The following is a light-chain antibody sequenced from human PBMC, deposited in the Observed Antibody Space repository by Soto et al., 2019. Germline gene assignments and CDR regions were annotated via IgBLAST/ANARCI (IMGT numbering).Light chain of an antibody. Sequence: EIVMTQSPATLSVSPGERATLSCRASQSVSSKLAWYQQKPGQGPRLLIYGASTRATGIPARFSGSGSGTEFTLTVSSLQSEGFAVYYCQHESPWLWTFGQGTTVEIK. CDR3: QHESPWLWT. J-gene: IGKJ1*01. CDR2: GAS. V-gene: IGKV3-15*01. CDR1: QSVSSK.